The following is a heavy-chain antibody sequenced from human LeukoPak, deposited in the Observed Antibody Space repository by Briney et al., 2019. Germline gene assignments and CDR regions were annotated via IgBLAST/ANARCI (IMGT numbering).Heavy chain of an antibody. CDR2: ISGSGGST. CDR3: AKEGVLLAPGISGYMDF. V-gene: IGHV3-23*01. CDR1: GFTFSSYA. J-gene: IGHJ6*03. D-gene: IGHD2-15*01. Sequence: PGGSLRLSCAASGFTFSSYAMSWVRQAPGKGLEWVSAISGSGGSTYSADSVKGRFTISRDNSKNTLYLEMNSLRAEDTAFFYWAKEGVLLAPGISGYMDFWGRGTTVTASS.